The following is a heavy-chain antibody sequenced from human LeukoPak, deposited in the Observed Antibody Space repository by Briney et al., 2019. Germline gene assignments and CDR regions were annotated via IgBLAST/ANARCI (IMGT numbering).Heavy chain of an antibody. D-gene: IGHD6-13*01. CDR3: ARHLRVESSSWYPLFDY. CDR1: GGTFSSYA. J-gene: IGHJ4*02. Sequence: GASVKVSCKASGGTFSSYAISWVRQAPGQGLEWMGGIIPIFGTANYAQKFQGRVTITTDESTSTAYMELSSLRSEDTAVYYCARHLRVESSSWYPLFDYWGQGTPVTVSS. V-gene: IGHV1-69*05. CDR2: IIPIFGTA.